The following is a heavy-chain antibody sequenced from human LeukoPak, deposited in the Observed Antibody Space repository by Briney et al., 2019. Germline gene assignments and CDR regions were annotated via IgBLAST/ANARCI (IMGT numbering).Heavy chain of an antibody. V-gene: IGHV3-30*03. D-gene: IGHD3-9*01. CDR1: EFSVGSNY. J-gene: IGHJ4*02. Sequence: PGGSLRLSCAASEFSVGSNYMTWVRQAPGKGLEWVAVISYDGSNKYYADSVKGRFTIFRDNSKNTLYMQMNSLRAEDTAVYYCARDEIYYDILTGYRHFDYWGQGTLVTVFS. CDR2: ISYDGSNK. CDR3: ARDEIYYDILTGYRHFDY.